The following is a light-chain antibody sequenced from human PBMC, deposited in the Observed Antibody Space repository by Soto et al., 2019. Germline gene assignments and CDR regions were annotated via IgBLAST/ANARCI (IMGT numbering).Light chain of an antibody. CDR2: GAS. CDR1: QSVSSNY. J-gene: IGKJ1*01. Sequence: EIVLTQSPGTLSLSPGERATLSCRTSQSVSSNYLAWYQQKPAQAPRLLIYGASSRATGIPDRFSGSGSGTDFTLTISRLEPEDFAVYYCQQYGSSRTFGQGTKVDIK. V-gene: IGKV3-20*01. CDR3: QQYGSSRT.